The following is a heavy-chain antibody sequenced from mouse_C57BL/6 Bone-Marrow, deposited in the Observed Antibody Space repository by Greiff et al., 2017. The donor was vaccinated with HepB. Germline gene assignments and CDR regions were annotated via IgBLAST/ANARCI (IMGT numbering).Heavy chain of an antibody. CDR3: ARITTAYYFDD. CDR1: GYTFTDYN. J-gene: IGHJ2*01. CDR2: INPNNGGT. D-gene: IGHD1-2*01. Sequence: EVQLQQSGPELVKPGASVKMSCKASGYTFTDYNMHWVKQSHGKSLEWIGYINPNNGGTSYNQKFKGKATLTVNKSSSTAYMEIRSLTSEDAAVYYCARITTAYYFDDWGKGTTLTVSS. V-gene: IGHV1-22*01.